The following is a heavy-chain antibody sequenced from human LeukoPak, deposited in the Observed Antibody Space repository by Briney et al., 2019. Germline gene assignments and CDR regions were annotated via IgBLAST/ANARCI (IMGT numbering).Heavy chain of an antibody. CDR2: IWYDGSNK. D-gene: IGHD1-26*01. J-gene: IGHJ4*02. CDR1: GFTFSSYG. CDR3: ARDPEWELLYFDY. V-gene: IGHV3-33*01. Sequence: GGSLRLSCAASGFTFSSYGMHWVRQAPGKGLEWVAVIWYDGSNKYYADSVEGRFTISRDNSKNTLYLQMNSLRAEDTAVYYCARDPEWELLYFDYWGQGTLVTVSS.